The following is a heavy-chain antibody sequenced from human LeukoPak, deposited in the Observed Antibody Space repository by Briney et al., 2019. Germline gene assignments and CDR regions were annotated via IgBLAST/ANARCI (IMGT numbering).Heavy chain of an antibody. CDR1: GFTFSTYG. Sequence: GGSLRLSCAASGFTFSTYGMHWVRQAPGKGLEWVAVISYDGSNKYYVDSVKGRFTISRDNSKNTLYLQMNSLRAEDTAVYYCAKGEYYDSSAIFDYWGQGTLVTVSS. CDR3: AKGEYYDSSAIFDY. D-gene: IGHD3-22*01. CDR2: ISYDGSNK. J-gene: IGHJ4*02. V-gene: IGHV3-30*18.